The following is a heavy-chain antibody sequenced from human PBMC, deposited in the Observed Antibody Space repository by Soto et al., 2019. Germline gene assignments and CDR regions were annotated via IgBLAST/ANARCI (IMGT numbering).Heavy chain of an antibody. D-gene: IGHD6-19*01. J-gene: IGHJ1*01. CDR2: ISGAGDNI. V-gene: IGHV3-11*01. CDR1: GFMFSDYY. CDR3: ARGGWYSADHFIH. Sequence: GGSLRLSCAASGFMFSDYYMTWIRQAPGKGLEWVSYISGAGDNIYNADSVRGRFTISRDNAKNSLYLQMNSLRAEDTAVYFCARGGWYSADHFIHWGQGTLVTVSS.